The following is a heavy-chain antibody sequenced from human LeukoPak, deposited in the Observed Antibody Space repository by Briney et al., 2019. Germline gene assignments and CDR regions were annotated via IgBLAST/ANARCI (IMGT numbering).Heavy chain of an antibody. J-gene: IGHJ4*02. Sequence: GGSLRLSCAASGFTFSSYAMSWVRQAPGKGLEWVANIKQDGSEKYYVDSVKGRFTISRDNAKNSLYLQMNSLRAEDTAVYYCAREGVMSYGSGPDWSYWGQGTLVTVSS. CDR2: IKQDGSEK. CDR3: AREGVMSYGSGPDWSY. D-gene: IGHD3-10*01. CDR1: GFTFSSYA. V-gene: IGHV3-7*01.